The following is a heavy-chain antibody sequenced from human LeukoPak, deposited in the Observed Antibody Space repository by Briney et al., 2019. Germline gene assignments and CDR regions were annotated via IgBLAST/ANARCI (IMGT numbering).Heavy chain of an antibody. CDR2: IYTSGST. V-gene: IGHV4-61*02. J-gene: IGHJ4*02. CDR3: ARYCGGDGYSYYFDY. D-gene: IGHD2-21*02. CDR1: GGSISSGSYS. Sequence: PSETLSLTCTVSGGSISSGSYSWSWIRQPAGKGLEWIGRIYTSGSTNYNPSLKSRVTISVDTSKNQFSLKLSSVTAADTAVYYCARYCGGDGYSYYFDYWRQGTLVTVSS.